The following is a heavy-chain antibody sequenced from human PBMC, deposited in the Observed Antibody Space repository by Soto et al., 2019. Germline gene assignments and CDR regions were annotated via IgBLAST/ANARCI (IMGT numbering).Heavy chain of an antibody. V-gene: IGHV3-23*01. J-gene: IGHJ4*02. CDR2: ISGTSPST. CDR1: GFTFSAYA. Sequence: PGGSLRLSCAASGFTFSAYAMSWVRQAPGKGLEWVSAISGTSPSTYYADSVQGRFTISRDSSRKTLFLQMNTLIAEDTAVYFCAIRIFGVEYWGQGTQVTVSS. D-gene: IGHD3-3*01. CDR3: AIRIFGVEY.